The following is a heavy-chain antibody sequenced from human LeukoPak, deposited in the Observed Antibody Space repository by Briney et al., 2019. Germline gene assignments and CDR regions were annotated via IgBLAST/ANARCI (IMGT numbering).Heavy chain of an antibody. CDR2: IYHSGIT. J-gene: IGHJ4*02. CDR1: GYSIRSGFY. V-gene: IGHV4-38-2*02. D-gene: IGHD3-9*01. Sequence: SETLSLTCTVSGYSIRSGFYWGWIRQPPGKGLEWIGNIYHSGITYYTPSLKSRVTMSVDTSKNQFSLKLSSVTAADTAVYYCASGYFDWLLLVWGQGTLVTVSS. CDR3: ASGYFDWLLLV.